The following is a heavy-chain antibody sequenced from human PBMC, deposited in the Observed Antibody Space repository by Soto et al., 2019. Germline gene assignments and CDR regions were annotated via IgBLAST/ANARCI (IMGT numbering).Heavy chain of an antibody. CDR3: ARDPWAADY. Sequence: EVQLVESGGGLVQPGGSLRLSCAASGFTVSPKYRSWVGQAPGKGLGWVSVIYSGGSTFYADSVRGRFTISRDNSKNTVNLQMNSLRAEDTAVYYCARDPWAADYWGQGTLVTVSS. J-gene: IGHJ4*02. D-gene: IGHD3-16*01. V-gene: IGHV3-66*01. CDR2: IYSGGST. CDR1: GFTVSPKY.